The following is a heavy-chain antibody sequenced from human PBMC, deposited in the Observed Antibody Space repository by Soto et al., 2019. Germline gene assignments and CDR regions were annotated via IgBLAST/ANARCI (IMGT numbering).Heavy chain of an antibody. CDR2: IFSNDEK. Sequence: QVTLKESGPVLVKPTETLTLTCTVSGFSLSNPRMGVSWIRQPPGKALEWLAHIFSNDEKSYRTSRLTISKDTSKSQVVLTLTDVDPADTATYYCARTYYRDHVLRFGYFELWGRGTLVTVSS. J-gene: IGHJ2*01. CDR1: GFSLSNPRMG. CDR3: ARTYYRDHVLRFGYFEL. V-gene: IGHV2-26*02. D-gene: IGHD4-17*01.